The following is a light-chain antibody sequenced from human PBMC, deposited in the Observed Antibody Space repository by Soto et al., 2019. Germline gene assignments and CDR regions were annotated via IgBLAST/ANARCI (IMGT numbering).Light chain of an antibody. CDR3: QQYSSSPLT. Sequence: EIVLTQSPGTLSLSPGERATLSCRASQSVSSNFLAWYQQKPGQTPRLLIYGASSRATGIPDRFSGSGSGTDFTLTISRLEPEDYAVYYCQQYSSSPLTFGGGTKVDIK. CDR1: QSVSSNF. J-gene: IGKJ4*01. CDR2: GAS. V-gene: IGKV3-20*01.